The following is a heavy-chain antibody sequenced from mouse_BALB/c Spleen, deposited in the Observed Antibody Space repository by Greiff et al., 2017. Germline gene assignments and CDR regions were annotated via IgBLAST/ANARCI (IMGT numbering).Heavy chain of an antibody. Sequence: EVKLQESGGGLVQPGGSRKLSCAASGFAFSSYDMSWVRQTPEKRLEWVAYISSGGGSTYYPDTVKGRFTISRDNAKNTLYLQMSSLKSEDTAMYYCARQGIGYGAYFDYWGQGTTLTVSS. CDR2: ISSGGGST. J-gene: IGHJ2*01. V-gene: IGHV5-12-1*01. D-gene: IGHD1-1*02. CDR1: GFAFSSYD. CDR3: ARQGIGYGAYFDY.